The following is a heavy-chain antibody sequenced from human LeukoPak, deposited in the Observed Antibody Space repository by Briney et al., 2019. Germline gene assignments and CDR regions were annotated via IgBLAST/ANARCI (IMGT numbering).Heavy chain of an antibody. Sequence: PGGSLRLSCAASGFTFSSYSMNWVRQAPGKGLEWVSYISSSSSTIYYADSVKGRFTISRDNAKNSLYLQMNSLRAEDTAVYYCARIRYFDWNDAFDIWGQGTMVTVSS. V-gene: IGHV3-48*04. D-gene: IGHD3-9*01. CDR1: GFTFSSYS. CDR3: ARIRYFDWNDAFDI. J-gene: IGHJ3*02. CDR2: ISSSSSTI.